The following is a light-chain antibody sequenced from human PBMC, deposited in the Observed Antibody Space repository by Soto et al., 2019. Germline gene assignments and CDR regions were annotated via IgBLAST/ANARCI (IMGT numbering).Light chain of an antibody. CDR2: EGT. CDR1: SNGFGSRNF. J-gene: IGLJ3*02. CDR3: CSYAGGTTWV. Sequence: QSVLTQPASMSGSPGQSITISCTGSSNGFGSRNFVSWYQQRPNKAPKLMIFEGTKRPSGVSDRFSASKSGYTASLTISGLRADDEANYYCCSYAGGTTWVFGGGTQLTVL. V-gene: IGLV2-23*01.